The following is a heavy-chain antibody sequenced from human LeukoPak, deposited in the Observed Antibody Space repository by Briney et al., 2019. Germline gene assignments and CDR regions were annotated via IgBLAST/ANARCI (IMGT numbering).Heavy chain of an antibody. D-gene: IGHD3-3*01. J-gene: IGHJ3*02. CDR3: AKAERFLEWLSRMGAFDI. CDR2: IYSGGST. Sequence: RGSLRLSCAASGFTVSSNYMSWVRQAPGKGLEWVSVIYSGGSTYYADSVKGRFTISRDNSKNTLYLQMNSLRAEDTAVYYCAKAERFLEWLSRMGAFDIWGQGTMVTVSS. CDR1: GFTVSSNY. V-gene: IGHV3-53*01.